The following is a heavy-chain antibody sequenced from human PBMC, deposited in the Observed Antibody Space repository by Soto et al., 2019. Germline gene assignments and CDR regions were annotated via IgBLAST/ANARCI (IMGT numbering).Heavy chain of an antibody. V-gene: IGHV4-31*03. CDR1: GGSISSGGYY. CDR3: ARTPGISTITKGYFDY. Sequence: QVQLQESGPGLVKPSQTLSLTCTVSGGSISSGGYYWSWIRQHPGKGLEWIGYIYYSGSTYYNPSLKSRVTISVYTSKNQFSLKLSSVTAADTAVYYCARTPGISTITKGYFDYWGQGTLVTVSS. J-gene: IGHJ4*02. CDR2: IYYSGST. D-gene: IGHD5-12*01.